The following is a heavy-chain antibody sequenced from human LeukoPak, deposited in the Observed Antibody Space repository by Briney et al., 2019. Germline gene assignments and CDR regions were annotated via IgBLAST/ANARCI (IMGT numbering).Heavy chain of an antibody. CDR2: ISYDGSNK. Sequence: GGSLRLSCAASGFTFSSYAMHWVRQAPGEGLEWVAVISYDGSNKYYADSVKGRFTISRDNSKNTLYLQMNSLRAEDTAVYYCARAGAVIAAAVDYWGQGTLVTVSS. D-gene: IGHD6-13*01. CDR1: GFTFSSYA. CDR3: ARAGAVIAAAVDY. J-gene: IGHJ4*02. V-gene: IGHV3-30*04.